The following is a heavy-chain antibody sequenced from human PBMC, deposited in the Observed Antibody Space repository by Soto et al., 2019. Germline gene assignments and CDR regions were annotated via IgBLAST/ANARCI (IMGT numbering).Heavy chain of an antibody. CDR1: GFTSGDYA. CDR3: TRDFQGQYYYGMDV. J-gene: IGHJ6*02. Sequence: ALSLSFTASGFTSGDYAMNWVLQAPGRGLEWVGFIRGKPNGGATDYAASLKGRFTISRDDSRSVAYLQMNSLKTEDTAVYYCTRDFQGQYYYGMDVWGQGTTVTVSS. CDR2: IRGKPNGGAT. V-gene: IGHV3-49*04.